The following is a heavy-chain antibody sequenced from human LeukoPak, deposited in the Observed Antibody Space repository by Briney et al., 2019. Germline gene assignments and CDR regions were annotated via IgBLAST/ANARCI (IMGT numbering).Heavy chain of an antibody. CDR2: FDPEDGET. J-gene: IGHJ4*02. V-gene: IGHV1-24*01. CDR1: GYTLTELS. CDR3: ARDSGYDYSFDC. D-gene: IGHD5-12*01. Sequence: ASVKVSRKVSGYTLTELSMHWVRQAPGKGLEWMGGFDPEDGETIYAQKFQGRVTMTRDTSISTAYMELSRLRSDDTAVYYCARDSGYDYSFDCWGQGTLVTVSS.